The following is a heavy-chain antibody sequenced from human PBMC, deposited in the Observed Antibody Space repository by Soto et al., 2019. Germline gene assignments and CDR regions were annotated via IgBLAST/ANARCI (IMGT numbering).Heavy chain of an antibody. CDR2: IYYSGST. CDR1: VGSFSSSSYY. Sequence: PSETLSLTYTVSVGSFSSSSYYWGWIPQPPGKRPERIGSIYYSGSTYHKPSLKSRVTISVDTSKTQFSLKLSAVTAADTAVYYCARHSTPAYYDFWSGYLEYFQHWGQGTLVTVSS. D-gene: IGHD3-3*01. V-gene: IGHV4-39*01. CDR3: ARHSTPAYYDFWSGYLEYFQH. J-gene: IGHJ1*01.